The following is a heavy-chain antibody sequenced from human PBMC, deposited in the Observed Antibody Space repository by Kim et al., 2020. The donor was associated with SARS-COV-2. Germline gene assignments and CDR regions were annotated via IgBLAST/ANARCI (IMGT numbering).Heavy chain of an antibody. Sequence: SETLSLTCTVSGGSISSSSHYWGWIRQPPGKGLEWIGSIYYSGSTYYNPSLKSRVTISVDTSKNQFSLKLSSVTAADTAVYYCARIELAEPPVTTKQYYFDYWGQGTLVTVSS. CDR2: IYYSGST. D-gene: IGHD4-17*01. J-gene: IGHJ4*02. CDR3: ARIELAEPPVTTKQYYFDY. V-gene: IGHV4-39*01. CDR1: GGSISSSSHY.